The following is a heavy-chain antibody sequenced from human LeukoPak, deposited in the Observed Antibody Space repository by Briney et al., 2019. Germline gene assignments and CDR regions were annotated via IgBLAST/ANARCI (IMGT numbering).Heavy chain of an antibody. CDR3: AKGDYYYNWFDP. Sequence: GGSLRLSWAASGFTFSSYRMNWVRQAPGKGLEWVSSISSSSSYIYYADSVKGRFTISRDNAKNSLYLQMNSLRAEDTAVYYCAKGDYYYNWFDPWGQGTLVTVSS. CDR1: GFTFSSYR. J-gene: IGHJ5*02. V-gene: IGHV3-21*01. CDR2: ISSSSSYI. D-gene: IGHD3-22*01.